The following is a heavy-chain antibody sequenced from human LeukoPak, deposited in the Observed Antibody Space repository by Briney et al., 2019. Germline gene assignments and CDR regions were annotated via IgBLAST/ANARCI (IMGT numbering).Heavy chain of an antibody. D-gene: IGHD6-6*01. CDR1: GGSISSYY. V-gene: IGHV4-59*01. CDR2: IYHSGST. J-gene: IGHJ4*02. CDR3: ARSSYSSSGVVAASCFDS. Sequence: SETLSLTCTVSGGSISSYYWSWIRQPAGKGLEWIGYIYHSGSTNYNPSLKSRVTISVDTSKNQFSLKLNFVTAADTAIYYCARSSYSSSGVVAASCFDSWGQGALVTVSS.